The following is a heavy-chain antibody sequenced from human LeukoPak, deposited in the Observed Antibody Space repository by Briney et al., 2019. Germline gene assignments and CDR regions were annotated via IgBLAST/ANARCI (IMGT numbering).Heavy chain of an antibody. J-gene: IGHJ4*02. CDR1: GFIFSSYA. V-gene: IGHV3-23*01. CDR3: AKGRSSSSRGSFNY. Sequence: GGSLRLSCAASGFIFSSYAMSWVRQAPGEGLEWVSTIDGSGSGTYYADSVKGRFTISRDDSKNTLYLQMNNLRVEDTAVYYCAKGRSSSSRGSFNYWGQGTLVTVSS. CDR2: IDGSGSGT. D-gene: IGHD6-13*01.